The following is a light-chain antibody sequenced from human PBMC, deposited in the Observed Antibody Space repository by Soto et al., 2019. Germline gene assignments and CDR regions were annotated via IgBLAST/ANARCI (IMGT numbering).Light chain of an antibody. J-gene: IGKJ5*01. V-gene: IGKV1-39*01. CDR1: QTITNR. CDR3: QHTYTTPIT. Sequence: DIQMTQSPATVSASVGGRVTLTCRASQTITNRLAWYQQRPGQAPKLLIYDASALQSGVPSRFSGSGSGTDFTLTISSLQPEDFATYYCQHTYTTPITFGQGTRLEIK. CDR2: DAS.